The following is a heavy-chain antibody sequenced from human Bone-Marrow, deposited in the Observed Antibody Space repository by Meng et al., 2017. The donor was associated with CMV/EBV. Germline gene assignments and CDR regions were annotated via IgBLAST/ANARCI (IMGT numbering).Heavy chain of an antibody. J-gene: IGHJ4*02. D-gene: IGHD2-2*01. V-gene: IGHV3-30-3*01. CDR1: GFTFSSYA. CDR3: GQSSTSQGPFDY. CDR2: ISYDGSNK. Sequence: LSLTCAASGFTFSSYAMHWVRQAPGKGLEWVAVISYDGSNKYYADSVKGRFTISRDHSKNTLYLQMNSLRAEDTAVYYCGQSSTSQGPFDYWGQGTLVTASS.